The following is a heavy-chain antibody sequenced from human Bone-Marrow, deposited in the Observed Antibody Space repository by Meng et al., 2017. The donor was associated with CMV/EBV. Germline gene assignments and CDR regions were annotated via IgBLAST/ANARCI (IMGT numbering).Heavy chain of an antibody. J-gene: IGHJ3*02. CDR2: IYNNGRT. CDR3: ARAFCRSASCYAFDI. CDR1: GASISTFY. V-gene: IGHV4-59*01. Sequence: SETLSLPCPVSGASISTFYWSWIRQPPGKGLEWLGYIYNNGRTNYNPSLRSRLTISEYTSKSQVSLNLSSVTAADTALYYCARAFCRSASCYAFDIWGQGTMVTVSS. D-gene: IGHD2-2*01.